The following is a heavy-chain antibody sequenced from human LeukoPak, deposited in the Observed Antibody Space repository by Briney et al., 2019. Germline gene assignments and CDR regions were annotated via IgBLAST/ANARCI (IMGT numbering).Heavy chain of an antibody. Sequence: GGSLRLSCAASGFTFSNYWMTWVRQAPGKGLEWVANIKQDGSDKYYVDSVKGRFTISRDNAKNSLYLQMNSLRAEDTAVYYCAKGGRFLWYFDLWGRGTLVTVSS. V-gene: IGHV3-7*03. CDR3: AKGGRFLWYFDL. CDR2: IKQDGSDK. J-gene: IGHJ2*01. D-gene: IGHD2-21*01. CDR1: GFTFSNYW.